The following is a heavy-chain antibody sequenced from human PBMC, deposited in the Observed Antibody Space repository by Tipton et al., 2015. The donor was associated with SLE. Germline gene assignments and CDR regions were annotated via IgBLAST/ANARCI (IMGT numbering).Heavy chain of an antibody. Sequence: TLSLTCTVSGGSISSYCWSWIRQPAGKGLEWIGRTYTTGSTNYNPSLKSRVTMSVDTSKNQFSLKLTSVTAADTAVYYCARTRSNLYYHYYMDVWGKGTTVTVSS. CDR3: ARTRSNLYYHYYMDV. V-gene: IGHV4-4*07. J-gene: IGHJ6*03. D-gene: IGHD4-11*01. CDR2: TYTTGST. CDR1: GGSISSYC.